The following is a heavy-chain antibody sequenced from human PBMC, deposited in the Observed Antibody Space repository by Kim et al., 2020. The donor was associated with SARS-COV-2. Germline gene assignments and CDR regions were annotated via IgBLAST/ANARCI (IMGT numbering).Heavy chain of an antibody. J-gene: IGHJ5*02. V-gene: IGHV3-15*01. Sequence: APVKGRFTISRDDSKNTLYLQMNSLKTEDTAVYYCTTVAPMTTVTTWFDPWGQGTLVTVSS. CDR3: TTVAPMTTVTTWFDP. D-gene: IGHD4-4*01.